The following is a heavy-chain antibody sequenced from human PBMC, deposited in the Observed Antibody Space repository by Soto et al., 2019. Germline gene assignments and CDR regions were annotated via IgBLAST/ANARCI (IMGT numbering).Heavy chain of an antibody. V-gene: IGHV3-23*01. J-gene: IGHJ4*02. D-gene: IGHD2-15*01. CDR2: ISGSGGST. CDR3: ARVPRYCSGGSCFGGYFDY. CDR1: EFTFSSYA. Sequence: GGSLRLSCAASEFTFSSYAMSWVRQAPGKGLEWASSISGSGGSTYYADSVKGRFTISRDNSKNTCYLQMNSLRAEDTALYYCARVPRYCSGGSCFGGYFDYWGQGILVTVSS.